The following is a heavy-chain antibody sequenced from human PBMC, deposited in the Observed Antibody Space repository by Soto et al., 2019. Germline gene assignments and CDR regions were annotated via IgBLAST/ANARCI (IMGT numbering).Heavy chain of an antibody. CDR2: IYYSGST. CDR3: ARRTPTPVAVAVGYWYFDL. J-gene: IGHJ2*01. D-gene: IGHD6-19*01. CDR1: GSSISSSSYY. Sequence: QLQLQESGPGLVKPSETLSLTCTVSGSSISSSSYYWGWIRQPPGKGLEWIGSIYYSGSTYYNPSLKSRVTISVDTSKNQFSLKLSSVTAADTAVYYCARRTPTPVAVAVGYWYFDLWGRGTLVTVSS. V-gene: IGHV4-39*01.